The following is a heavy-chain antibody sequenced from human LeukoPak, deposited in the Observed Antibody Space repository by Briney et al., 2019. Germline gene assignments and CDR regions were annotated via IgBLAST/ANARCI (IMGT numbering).Heavy chain of an antibody. CDR1: GYSISSGYY. CDR3: ARGLRFLEWLFQNWFDP. J-gene: IGHJ5*02. Sequence: PSETLSLTCAVSGYSISSGYYWGWIRQPPGKGLEWIGEINHSGSTNYNPSLKSRVTISVDTSKNQFSLKLSSVTAADTAVYYCARGLRFLEWLFQNWFDPWGQGTLVTVSS. V-gene: IGHV4-38-2*01. D-gene: IGHD3-3*01. CDR2: INHSGST.